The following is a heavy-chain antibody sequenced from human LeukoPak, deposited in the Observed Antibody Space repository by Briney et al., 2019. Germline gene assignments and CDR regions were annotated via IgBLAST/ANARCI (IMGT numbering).Heavy chain of an antibody. CDR2: ISFDGSNK. V-gene: IGHV3-30-3*02. D-gene: IGHD6-13*01. CDR3: VKSHSSSWADFDY. Sequence: GGSLRLSCAASGFTFSSYTIHWVRQPPGKGLEWVAVISFDGSNKYYADSVKGRFTISRDNSKNTLYLQMSSLRAEDTAVYYCVKSHSSSWADFDYWGQGTLVTVSS. J-gene: IGHJ4*02. CDR1: GFTFSSYT.